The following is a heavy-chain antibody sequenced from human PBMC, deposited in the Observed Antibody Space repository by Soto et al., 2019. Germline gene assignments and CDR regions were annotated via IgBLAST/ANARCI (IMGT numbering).Heavy chain of an antibody. CDR1: GFTFSSYA. V-gene: IGHV3-23*01. CDR2: ISGSGGST. J-gene: IGHJ4*02. D-gene: IGHD3-3*01. Sequence: GESLKICCAASGFTFSSYAMSWVRQAPGKGLEWVSAISGSGGSTYYADSVKGRFTISRDNSKNTLYLQMNSLRAEDTAVYYCANDMFRIFGVVNGPVDYWGQGTLVTVSS. CDR3: ANDMFRIFGVVNGPVDY.